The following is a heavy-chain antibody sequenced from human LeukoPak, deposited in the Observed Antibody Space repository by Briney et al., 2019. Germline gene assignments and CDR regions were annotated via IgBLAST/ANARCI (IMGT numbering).Heavy chain of an antibody. V-gene: IGHV3-7*03. Sequence: GGSLRLSCAASGFTFSSYWMNWARQAPGKGLEWVASINHNGNVNYYVDSVKGRFTTSRDDAKNSLYLQMSNLRAEDTAVYFCARGGGLDVWGQGATVTVSS. CDR1: GFTFSSYW. J-gene: IGHJ6*02. CDR3: ARGGGLDV. D-gene: IGHD3-16*01. CDR2: INHNGNVN.